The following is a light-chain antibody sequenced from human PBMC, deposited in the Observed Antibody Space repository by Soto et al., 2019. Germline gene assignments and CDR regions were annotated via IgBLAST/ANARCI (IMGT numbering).Light chain of an antibody. CDR2: GAS. CDR1: QSVVSGF. V-gene: IGKV3-20*01. CDR3: QQYGTSPFT. J-gene: IGKJ2*01. Sequence: EIVLTQSPGTLSLSPGETDTPSRRASQSVVSGFLAWYQQKPGQAPRLLMYGASSRATGIPDRFSGSGSGTEFTLTISRLEPEDFAVYYCQQYGTSPFTFGQGTQVEIK.